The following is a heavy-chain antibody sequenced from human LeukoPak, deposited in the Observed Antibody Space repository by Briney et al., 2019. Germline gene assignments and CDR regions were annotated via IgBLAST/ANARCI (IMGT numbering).Heavy chain of an antibody. D-gene: IGHD2-2*01. J-gene: IGHJ6*02. Sequence: SMNVSCKASGYSSTVYYMQWARQAPGQGHEWSGWSNSFSGDSTYGRKFQRRATMTRDTPNSRAYMELSRLTSDDPAVFYGARVGGYCTTTSCSYGMDVWGQGTTVTVSS. V-gene: IGHV1-2*02. CDR1: GYSSTVYY. CDR2: SNSFSGDS. CDR3: ARVGGYCTTTSCSYGMDV.